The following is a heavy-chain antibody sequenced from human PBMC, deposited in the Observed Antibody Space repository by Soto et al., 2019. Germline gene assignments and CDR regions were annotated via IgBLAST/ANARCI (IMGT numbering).Heavy chain of an antibody. CDR2: IYSGGST. CDR1: GFTVSSNY. V-gene: IGHV3-53*02. CDR3: ARAYYDSSGYYV. D-gene: IGHD3-22*01. J-gene: IGHJ4*02. Sequence: EVQLVETGGGLIQPGGSLRLSCAASGFTVSSNYMSWVRQAPGKGLEWVSVIYSGGSTYYADSVKGRFTISRDNSKNTLYLQMNSLRAEDTAVYYCARAYYDSSGYYVWGQGTLVTVSS.